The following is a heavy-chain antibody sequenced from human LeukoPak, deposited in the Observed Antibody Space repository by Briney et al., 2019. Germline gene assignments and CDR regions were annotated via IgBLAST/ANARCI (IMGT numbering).Heavy chain of an antibody. Sequence: PSETLSLTCIVSGGSISNSSYYWGWIRQPPGKGLEWIGSIYYSGSAYYNPSLKSRVTISVDTSKNQFSLKLTSVTAADTAVYYCARPWVVTPNYWGQGTLVTVPS. D-gene: IGHD4-23*01. CDR2: IYYSGSA. J-gene: IGHJ4*02. V-gene: IGHV4-39*01. CDR3: ARPWVVTPNY. CDR1: GGSISNSSYY.